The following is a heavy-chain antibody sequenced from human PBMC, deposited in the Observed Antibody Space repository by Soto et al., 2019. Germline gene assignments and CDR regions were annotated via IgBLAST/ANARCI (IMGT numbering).Heavy chain of an antibody. Sequence: PGGSLRLSCAASGFTFSSYSMNWVRQAPGKGLEWVSSISSSSSYIYYADSVKGRFTISRDNPKNSLYLQMNSLRAEDTAVYYCARDHSGSYYGTGTKFDYWGQGTLVTVSS. V-gene: IGHV3-21*01. CDR1: GFTFSSYS. J-gene: IGHJ4*02. D-gene: IGHD1-26*01. CDR2: ISSSSSYI. CDR3: ARDHSGSYYGTGTKFDY.